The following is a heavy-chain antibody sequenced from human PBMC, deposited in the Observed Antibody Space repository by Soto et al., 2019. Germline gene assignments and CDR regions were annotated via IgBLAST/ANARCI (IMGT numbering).Heavy chain of an antibody. J-gene: IGHJ3*02. V-gene: IGHV4-39*01. CDR1: GGSISSSSYY. Sequence: QLQLQESGPGLVKPSETLSLTCTVSGGSISSSSYYWGWIRQPPGKGLEWIGSIYYSGSTYYNPSLKSRVTISVDTSKNQFSLKLSSVTAADTAVYYCARRDGHDAFDIWGQGTMVTVSS. CDR3: ARRDGHDAFDI. CDR2: IYYSGST.